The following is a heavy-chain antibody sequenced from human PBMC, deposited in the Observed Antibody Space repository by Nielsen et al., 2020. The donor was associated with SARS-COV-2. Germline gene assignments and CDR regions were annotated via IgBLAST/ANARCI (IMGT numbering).Heavy chain of an antibody. CDR3: VRDSSIVIWSGYPVD. V-gene: IGHV3-74*01. D-gene: IGHD3-3*01. J-gene: IGHJ4*02. CDR2: INGDGSAT. CDR1: GFTFSDYW. Sequence: GESLKISCAASGFTFSDYWMHWVRQAPGKGLVWVSRINGDGSATNYADSVKGRFTISRDNAKNSLYLQMNSLRAEDTAVYYCVRDSSIVIWSGYPVDWGQGTLVTVSS.